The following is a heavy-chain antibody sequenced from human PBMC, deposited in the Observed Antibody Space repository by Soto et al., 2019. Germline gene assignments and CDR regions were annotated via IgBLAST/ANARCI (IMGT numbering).Heavy chain of an antibody. V-gene: IGHV3-30-3*01. CDR1: GFTFSSYA. D-gene: IGHD5-18*01. CDR3: ARDKVGQLWGHGGVYYYGMDV. J-gene: IGHJ6*02. Sequence: GGSLRLSCAASGFTFSSYAMQWVRQAPGKGLEWVAVISYDGSNKYYADSVKGRFTISRDNSKNTLYLQMNSLRAEDTAVYYCARDKVGQLWGHGGVYYYGMDVWRQGTTVT. CDR2: ISYDGSNK.